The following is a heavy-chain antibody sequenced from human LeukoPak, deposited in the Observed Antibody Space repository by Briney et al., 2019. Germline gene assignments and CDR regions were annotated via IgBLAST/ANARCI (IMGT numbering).Heavy chain of an antibody. CDR2: IYTSGSP. V-gene: IGHV4-4*07. CDR3: ARETRILGIKGLWREIREDHYYYYMDV. Sequence: PSETLSLTCTVSGGSISSYYWSWIRQSAGKGLAWIGRIYTSGSPNYNPSLKSRVTMSVDTSKNQISLQLSSVTAADTAVYYCARETRILGIKGLWREIREDHYYYYMDVWGKGTTVTVSS. J-gene: IGHJ6*03. CDR1: GGSISSYY. D-gene: IGHD3-3*01.